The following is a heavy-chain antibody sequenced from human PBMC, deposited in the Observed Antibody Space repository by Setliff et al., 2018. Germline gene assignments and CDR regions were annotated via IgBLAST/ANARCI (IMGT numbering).Heavy chain of an antibody. D-gene: IGHD3-9*01. Sequence: PSETLSLTCTVSGGSISSSSYYWGRIRQPPGKGLEWIGSIYYSGSTYYNPSLKSRVTISVDTSKNQFSLKLSSVTAADTAVYYCARTLYDYDILTGPGYYFDYWGQGTLVTV. CDR1: GGSISSSSYY. CDR3: ARTLYDYDILTGPGYYFDY. V-gene: IGHV4-39*07. CDR2: IYYSGST. J-gene: IGHJ4*02.